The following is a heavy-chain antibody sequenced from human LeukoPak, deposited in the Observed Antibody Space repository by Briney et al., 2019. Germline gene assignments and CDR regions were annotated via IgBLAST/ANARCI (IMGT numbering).Heavy chain of an antibody. D-gene: IGHD1-26*01. CDR3: TTAVPAIVGHSY. J-gene: IGHJ4*02. Sequence: KPGGSLRLSRAASGFTFSYAWMSWVRQAPGKGLEWVGRIKSKTDGGTTYYAAPVKGRFTISRDDSKNTLYLQINSLKTEDTAVYYCTTAVPAIVGHSYWGQGTLVTVSS. CDR2: IKSKTDGGTT. CDR1: GFTFSYAW. V-gene: IGHV3-15*01.